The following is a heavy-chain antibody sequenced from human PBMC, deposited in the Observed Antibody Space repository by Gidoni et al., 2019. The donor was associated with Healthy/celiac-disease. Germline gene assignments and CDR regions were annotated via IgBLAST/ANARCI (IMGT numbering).Heavy chain of an antibody. Sequence: QVQLVQSGAEVKKPGASVKVSCKASGYTFTSYDINWVRQATGQGLEWMGWMNPNSGNTGYAQKFQGRVTMTRNTSISTAYMELSSLRSEDTAVYYCARNPKTTVTTLYYFDYWGQGTLVTVSS. CDR1: GYTFTSYD. J-gene: IGHJ4*02. CDR2: MNPNSGNT. V-gene: IGHV1-8*01. CDR3: ARNPKTTVTTLYYFDY. D-gene: IGHD4-4*01.